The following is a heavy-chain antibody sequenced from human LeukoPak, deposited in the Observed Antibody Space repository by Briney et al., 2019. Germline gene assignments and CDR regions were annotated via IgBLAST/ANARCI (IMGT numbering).Heavy chain of an antibody. D-gene: IGHD6-25*01. Sequence: TGGSLRLSCAASGFTFSSYAMSWVRQAPGKGLEWVSAISGSGGGTYYADSVKGRFTISRDNSKNTLYLQMNSLRAEDTAVYYCATESSESLNFDYWGQGTLVTVSS. J-gene: IGHJ4*02. V-gene: IGHV3-23*01. CDR3: ATESSESLNFDY. CDR2: ISGSGGGT. CDR1: GFTFSSYA.